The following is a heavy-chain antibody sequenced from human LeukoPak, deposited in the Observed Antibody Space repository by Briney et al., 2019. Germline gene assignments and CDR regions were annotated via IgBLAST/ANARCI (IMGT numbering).Heavy chain of an antibody. CDR1: GFTFSSYA. V-gene: IGHV3-30*04. CDR2: ISYDGSNK. D-gene: IGHD6-19*01. Sequence: AGGSLRLSCAASGFTFSSYAMHWVRQAPGKGLEWVAVISYDGSNKYYADSVKGRFTISRDNSKNTLYLQTNSLRAEDTAVYYCARDPLYSSGWEGRSFDYWGQGTLVTVSS. J-gene: IGHJ4*02. CDR3: ARDPLYSSGWEGRSFDY.